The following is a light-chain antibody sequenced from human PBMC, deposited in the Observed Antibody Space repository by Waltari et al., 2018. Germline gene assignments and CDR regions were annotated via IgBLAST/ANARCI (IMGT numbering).Light chain of an antibody. J-gene: IGLJ2*01. Sequence: QSALTQPASVSGSPGQSITISCTGTSRGVGAYNDVSWYQQHPGKAPKLMIYDVSNRPSGVSNRFSGSKSGNTASLTISGLQAEDEADYYCSSYTSSSTVVFGGGTKLTVL. CDR3: SSYTSSSTVV. CDR2: DVS. CDR1: SRGVGAYND. V-gene: IGLV2-14*01.